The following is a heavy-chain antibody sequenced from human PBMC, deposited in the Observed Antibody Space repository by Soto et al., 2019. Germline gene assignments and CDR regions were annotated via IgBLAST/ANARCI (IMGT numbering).Heavy chain of an antibody. D-gene: IGHD6-13*01. CDR2: IYYSGST. V-gene: IGHV4-39*01. CDR1: GGSISSSSYY. CDR3: ARSPRAALYYYYYGMDV. Sequence: SETLSLTCTVSGGSISSSSYYWGWIRQPPGKGLEWIGSIYYSGSTYYNPPLKSRVTISVDTSKNQFSLKLSSVTAADTAVYYCARSPRAALYYYYYGMDVWGQGTTVT. J-gene: IGHJ6*02.